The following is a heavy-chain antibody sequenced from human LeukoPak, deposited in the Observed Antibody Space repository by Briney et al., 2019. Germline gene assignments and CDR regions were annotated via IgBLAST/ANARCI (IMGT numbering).Heavy chain of an antibody. CDR1: GFTFSSYA. CDR2: ISYDGSNK. D-gene: IGHD4-17*01. CDR3: AKDMGETTNYYYGMDV. J-gene: IGHJ6*02. V-gene: IGHV3-30-3*01. Sequence: PGGSLRLSCAASGFTFSSYAMHWVRQAPGKGLEWVAVISYDGSNKYYADSVKGRFTISRDNAKNSLYLQMNSLRAEDTALYYCAKDMGETTNYYYGMDVWGQGTTVTVSS.